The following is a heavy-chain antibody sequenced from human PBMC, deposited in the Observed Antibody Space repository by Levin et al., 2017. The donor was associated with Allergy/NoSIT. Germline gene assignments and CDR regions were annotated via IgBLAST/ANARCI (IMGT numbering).Heavy chain of an antibody. J-gene: IGHJ4*02. CDR1: FFSLSPSRVG. Sequence: SFPPLFPPPPPLPLPFPFSFFSLSPSRVGVGWIRQPPGKALEWLALLYWDDDKRYTPSLKSRLTITKNTSKSQVVLTMTNMDPVDTATYYCAHTTGNDVVYFDYWGQGTLVTVSS. D-gene: IGHD1-1*01. CDR2: LYWDDDK. V-gene: IGHV2-5*02. CDR3: AHTTGNDVVYFDY.